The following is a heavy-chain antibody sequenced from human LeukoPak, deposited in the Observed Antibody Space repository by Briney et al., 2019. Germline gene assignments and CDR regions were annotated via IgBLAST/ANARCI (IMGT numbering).Heavy chain of an antibody. J-gene: IGHJ6*03. CDR1: GGSISSYY. Sequence: NTSETLSLTCTVSGGSISSYYWSWIRQPPGKGLEWIGYIYYSGSTNYNPSLKSRVTVSVDTSKNQFSLKLSSVTAADTAVYYCAREVGATTFQGGYYYYYMDVWGKGTTVTVSS. CDR3: AREVGATTFQGGYYYYYMDV. CDR2: IYYSGST. V-gene: IGHV4-59*01. D-gene: IGHD1-26*01.